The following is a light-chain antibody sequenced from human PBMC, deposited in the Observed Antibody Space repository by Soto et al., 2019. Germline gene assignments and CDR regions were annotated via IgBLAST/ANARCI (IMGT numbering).Light chain of an antibody. CDR1: QSVSSSY. V-gene: IGKV3-20*01. Sequence: VWSQYPGTLSLSPGKTATLSCRASQSVSSSYLAWYQQKPGQAPRLLIYGASSRATGIPDRFSGSGSGTDFTLTISRLEPEDFAVYYCQQYGSSWTFGRGTKVDIK. CDR3: QQYGSSWT. J-gene: IGKJ1*01. CDR2: GAS.